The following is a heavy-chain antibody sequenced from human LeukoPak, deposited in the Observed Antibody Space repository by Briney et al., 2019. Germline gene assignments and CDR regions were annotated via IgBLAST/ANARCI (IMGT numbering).Heavy chain of an antibody. Sequence: SETLSLTCTVSDGSISSYYWSWIRQPAGKGLEWIGRIYISGSTNYNPSLKSRVTMSVDTSKNQFSLKLSSVTAADTAVYYCARDLYYDSSGYYYGAQVAFDIWGQGTMVTVSS. CDR3: ARDLYYDSSGYYYGAQVAFDI. CDR2: IYISGST. CDR1: DGSISSYY. V-gene: IGHV4-4*07. D-gene: IGHD3-22*01. J-gene: IGHJ3*02.